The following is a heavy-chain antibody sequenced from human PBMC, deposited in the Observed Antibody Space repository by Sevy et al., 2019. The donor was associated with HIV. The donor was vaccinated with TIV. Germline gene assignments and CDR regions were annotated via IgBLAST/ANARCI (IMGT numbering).Heavy chain of an antibody. V-gene: IGHV1-69*13. CDR2: IIPIFGTA. CDR1: GGTFSSYA. J-gene: IGHJ6*03. Sequence: ASVKVSCKASGGTFSSYAISWVRQAPGQGLEWMGGIIPIFGTANYAQKFQGGVTITADESTSTAYMELSSLRSEDTAVYYCAGGSSFGGNYYYYYMDVWGKGTTVTVSS. D-gene: IGHD3-16*01. CDR3: AGGSSFGGNYYYYYMDV.